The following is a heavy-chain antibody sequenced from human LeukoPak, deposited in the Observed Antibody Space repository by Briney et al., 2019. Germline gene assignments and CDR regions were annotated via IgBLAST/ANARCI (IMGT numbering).Heavy chain of an antibody. CDR2: INHSGST. CDR1: GGSFSGYY. CDR3: ARGRYCSSTSCYITAHNWFDP. J-gene: IGHJ5*02. D-gene: IGHD2-2*02. V-gene: IGHV4-34*01. Sequence: PSEILSLTCAVYGGSFSGYYWSWFRQHPGKGLEWIGGINHSGSTNYNPSLKILVTISVDTSKNQCSLKLSSVTAADTAVYYCARGRYCSSTSCYITAHNWFDPWGQGTLVTVSS.